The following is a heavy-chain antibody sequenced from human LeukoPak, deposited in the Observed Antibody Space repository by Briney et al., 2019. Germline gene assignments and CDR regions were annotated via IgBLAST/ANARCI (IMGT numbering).Heavy chain of an antibody. V-gene: IGHV3-33*01. J-gene: IGHJ3*02. D-gene: IGHD6-19*01. CDR1: GFTFSRYG. Sequence: GGSLRLSCAASGFTFSRYGMHWVRQAPGKGLEWVAVIWYDGSNKYYADSVKGRFTISRDNSKNTLYLQMNSLRAEDTAVYYCARGFSSGSDACDIWGQGTMVTVSS. CDR3: ARGFSSGSDACDI. CDR2: IWYDGSNK.